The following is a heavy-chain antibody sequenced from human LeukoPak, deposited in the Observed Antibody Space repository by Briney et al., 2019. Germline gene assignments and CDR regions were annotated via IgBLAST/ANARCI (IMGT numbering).Heavy chain of an antibody. D-gene: IGHD3-10*01. CDR2: IYYSGST. V-gene: IGHV4-59*01. J-gene: IGHJ4*02. Sequence: SETLSLTCTVSGGSISSYYWSWIRQPPGKGLEWTGYIYYSGSTNYNPSLKSRVTISVDTSKNQFSLKLSSVTAADTAVYYCARGVRGPLLDFDYWGQGTLVTVSS. CDR3: ARGVRGPLLDFDY. CDR1: GGSISSYY.